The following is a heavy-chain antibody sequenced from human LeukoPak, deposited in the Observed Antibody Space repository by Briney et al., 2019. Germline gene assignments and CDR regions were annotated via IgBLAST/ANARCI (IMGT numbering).Heavy chain of an antibody. CDR1: GGSISSYY. CDR3: AREYSSSWYPSLKYFDY. V-gene: IGHV4-59*01. D-gene: IGHD6-13*01. J-gene: IGHJ4*02. CDR2: IYYSGST. Sequence: TETLSLTCTVSGGSISSYYWSWIRQPPGKGLEWIGYIYYSGSTNYNPSLMRRVTISVDTSKNQFSLKLSSVTAADTAVYYCAREYSSSWYPSLKYFDYWGQGTLVTVSS.